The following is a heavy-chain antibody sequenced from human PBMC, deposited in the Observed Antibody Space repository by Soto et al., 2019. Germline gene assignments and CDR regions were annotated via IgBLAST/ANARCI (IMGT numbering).Heavy chain of an antibody. D-gene: IGHD6-19*01. CDR1: GGSVSSGSYY. J-gene: IGHJ6*02. CDR3: ARGIEGWYQGRYYYGMDV. CDR2: IYYSGST. V-gene: IGHV4-61*01. Sequence: QVQLQESGPGLVKPSETLSLTCTVSGGSVSSGSYYWSWIRQPPGKGLEWIGYIYYSGSTNYNPSLKSRVTISVYTSKNQFSLKLSSVTAADTAVYYCARGIEGWYQGRYYYGMDVWGQGTKVTVSS.